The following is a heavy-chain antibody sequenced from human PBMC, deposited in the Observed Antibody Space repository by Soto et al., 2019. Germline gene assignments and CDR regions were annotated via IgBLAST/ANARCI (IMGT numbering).Heavy chain of an antibody. CDR3: ARNIVGGYGMDV. D-gene: IGHD1-26*01. V-gene: IGHV3-33*01. Sequence: QVQLVESGGGVVQPGRSLRLSCAASGFTFSSYGMHWVRQAPGKGLEWVAVIWYDGSNKYYADSVKGRFTISRDNSKNTLYLQMNSLRAEDTAVYYCARNIVGGYGMDVWGQGTTVTVSS. CDR1: GFTFSSYG. CDR2: IWYDGSNK. J-gene: IGHJ6*02.